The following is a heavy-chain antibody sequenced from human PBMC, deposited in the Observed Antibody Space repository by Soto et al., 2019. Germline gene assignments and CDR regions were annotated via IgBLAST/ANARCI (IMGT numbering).Heavy chain of an antibody. Sequence: QVQLVESGGGLVKPGGSLRLSCAASGFTFSDYYMSWIRQAPGKGLEWVSYLSSSSSYTNYADSVKGRFTISRDNAKNSLYLQMNSLRAKDTAVYYCARDQLYGANWFDPWGQGTLVTVSS. CDR2: LSSSSSYT. CDR3: ARDQLYGANWFDP. V-gene: IGHV3-11*06. CDR1: GFTFSDYY. J-gene: IGHJ5*02. D-gene: IGHD4-17*01.